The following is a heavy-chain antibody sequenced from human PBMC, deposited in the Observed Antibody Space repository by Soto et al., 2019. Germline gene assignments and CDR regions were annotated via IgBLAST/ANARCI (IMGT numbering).Heavy chain of an antibody. CDR2: IDPSDSYT. V-gene: IGHV5-10-1*01. J-gene: IGHJ3*02. CDR3: ARHPLSGSYYGGAFDI. CDR1: GYSFTIYW. Sequence: PGESVKISCKGSGYSFTIYWISWVRQMPGKGLEWMGRIDPSDSYTNYSPSFQGHVTISADESISTAYLQWSSLKASDTAMYYCARHPLSGSYYGGAFDIWGQGTMVTVSS. D-gene: IGHD1-26*01.